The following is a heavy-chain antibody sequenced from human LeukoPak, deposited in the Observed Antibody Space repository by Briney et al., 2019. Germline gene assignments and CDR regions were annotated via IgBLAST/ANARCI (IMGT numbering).Heavy chain of an antibody. J-gene: IGHJ4*02. CDR1: GGSISSYY. CDR2: IYYSGST. D-gene: IGHD5-12*01. V-gene: IGHV4-59*12. Sequence: SETLSLTCTVSGGSISSYYWSWIRQPPGKGLEWIGYIYYSGSTNYNPSLKSRVTISVDTSKNQFSLKLSSVTPEDTAVYYCARGGGGYDKSEGYFDYWGQGTLVTASS. CDR3: ARGGGGYDKSEGYFDY.